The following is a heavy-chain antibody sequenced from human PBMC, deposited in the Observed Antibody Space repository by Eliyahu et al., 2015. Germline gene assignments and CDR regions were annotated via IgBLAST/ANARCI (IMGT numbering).Heavy chain of an antibody. CDR3: ARDRCGTSCYVLAGFDP. CDR1: GXTFXSXY. Sequence: QVQLVQSGAEVKKPGASVKVSCKASGXTFXSXYMHWVRQAPGQGLEWMGIINPSGGSTSYAQKFQGRVTMTRDTSTSTVYMELSSLRSEDTAVYYCARDRCGTSCYVLAGFDPWGQGTLVTVSS. CDR2: INPSGGST. V-gene: IGHV1-46*01. D-gene: IGHD2-2*01. J-gene: IGHJ5*02.